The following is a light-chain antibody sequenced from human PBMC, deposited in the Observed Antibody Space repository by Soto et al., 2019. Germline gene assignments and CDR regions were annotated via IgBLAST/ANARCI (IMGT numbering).Light chain of an antibody. J-gene: IGLJ1*01. Sequence: QSALTQPASVSGSPGQSITISCTGTSSDVGTYNLVSWHQHHPGKAPKLIIYEGSKRPSGVSNRFSGSKSGNTASLTISGLQAEDEADYYCAAWDDSLNGYVFGTGTKVTVL. CDR2: EGS. CDR3: AAWDDSLNGYV. V-gene: IGLV2-23*01. CDR1: SSDVGTYNL.